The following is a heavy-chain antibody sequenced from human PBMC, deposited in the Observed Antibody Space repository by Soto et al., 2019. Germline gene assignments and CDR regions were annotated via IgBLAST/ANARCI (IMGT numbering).Heavy chain of an antibody. J-gene: IGHJ3*02. CDR1: GGTFSSYA. V-gene: IGHV1-69*13. CDR2: IIPIFGTA. D-gene: IGHD2-15*01. CDR3: ARGLRCSGGSCHDAFDI. Sequence: SVKVSCKASGGTFSSYAISWVRQAPGQGLEWMGGIIPIFGTANYAQKFQGRVTITADESTSTAYMELSSLRSEDTAVYYCARGLRCSGGSCHDAFDIWGQGTMVSVSS.